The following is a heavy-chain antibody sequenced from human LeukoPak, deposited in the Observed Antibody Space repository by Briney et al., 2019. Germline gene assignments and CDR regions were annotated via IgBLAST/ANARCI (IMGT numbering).Heavy chain of an antibody. J-gene: IGHJ4*02. CDR1: GYTFTGYY. CDR2: INPNSGGT. V-gene: IGHV1-2*06. CDR3: ATDAYYYDSSGYSTSVHYFDY. Sequence: GASVKVSCKASGYTFTGYYMHWVRQAPGQGLDWMGRINPNSGGTNYAQQFQGRVTMTRDTSISTAYMELSRLTSDDTAVYYCATDAYYYDSSGYSTSVHYFDYWGQGTLVTVSS. D-gene: IGHD3-22*01.